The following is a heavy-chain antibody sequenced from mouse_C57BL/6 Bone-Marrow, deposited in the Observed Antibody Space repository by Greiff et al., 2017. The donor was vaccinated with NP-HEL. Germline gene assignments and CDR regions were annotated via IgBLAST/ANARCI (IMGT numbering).Heavy chain of an antibody. CDR2: ISYSGST. V-gene: IGHV3-8*01. CDR1: GYSITSDY. J-gene: IGHJ1*03. CDR3: ARSDYYGSRYFDV. Sequence: DVQLQESGPGLAKPSQTLSLTCSVTGYSITSDYWNWIRKFPGNKLEYMGYISYSGSTYYNPSLKSRISITRNTSKNQYYLQLNSVTTEDTATYYCARSDYYGSRYFDVWGTGTTVTVSS. D-gene: IGHD1-1*01.